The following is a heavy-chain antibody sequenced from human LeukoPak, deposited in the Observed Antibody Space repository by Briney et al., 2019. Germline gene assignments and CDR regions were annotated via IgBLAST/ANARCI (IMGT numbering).Heavy chain of an antibody. D-gene: IGHD3-22*01. V-gene: IGHV1-18*01. CDR2: ISAYNGNT. J-gene: IGHJ5*02. CDR3: AKAMIVVVISFPPDL. Sequence: ASVKVSCKASGYTFTSYGISWVRQAPGQGLEWMGWISAYNGNTNYAQKLQGRVTMTTDTSTSTAYMELRSLRSDDTAVYYCAKAMIVVVISFPPDLWGQGTLVTVSS. CDR1: GYTFTSYG.